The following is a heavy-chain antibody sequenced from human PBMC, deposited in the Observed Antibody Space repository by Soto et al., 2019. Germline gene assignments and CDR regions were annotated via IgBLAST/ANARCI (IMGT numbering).Heavy chain of an antibody. CDR3: ARDEWVTRYYYYYYYMDD. D-gene: IGHD4-17*01. J-gene: IGHJ6*03. V-gene: IGHV3-11*01. Sequence: QVQLVESGGGLVKPGGSLRLSCAASGFTFSDYYMSWIRQAPGKGLEWVSYISSSGSTIYYADSVKGRFTIARDNAKNSLYLQMNSLRAEDTAVYYCARDEWVTRYYYYYYYMDDWGKGTTVTVSS. CDR1: GFTFSDYY. CDR2: ISSSGSTI.